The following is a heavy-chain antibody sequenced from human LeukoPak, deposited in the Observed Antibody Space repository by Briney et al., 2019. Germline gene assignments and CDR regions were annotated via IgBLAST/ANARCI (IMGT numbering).Heavy chain of an antibody. CDR3: ARHYSESGVDAFDI. CDR1: GGSIGSGSYY. D-gene: IGHD1-26*01. Sequence: SQTLSLTCTVSGGSIGSGSYYWSWIWQPAGKGLEWIGRIYPSGNTMYNPSLKSRVTISIDTSKNQFSLKLTSATAADTAVYYCARHYSESGVDAFDIWGQGTMVTVSS. CDR2: IYPSGNT. J-gene: IGHJ3*02. V-gene: IGHV4-61*02.